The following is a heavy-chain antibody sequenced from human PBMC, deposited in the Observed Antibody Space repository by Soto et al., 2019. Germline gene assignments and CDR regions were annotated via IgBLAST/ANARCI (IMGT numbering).Heavy chain of an antibody. CDR3: ARHPYHRGYYGMDV. D-gene: IGHD2-2*01. J-gene: IGHJ6*02. Sequence: LRGSLKISRKGSGYSFPSYWIGWVLQMPGKGLEWMGIIYPGDSDTRYSPSFQGQVTISADKSISTAYLQWSSLKASDTAMYYCARHPYHRGYYGMDVWGQGTTVTVSS. V-gene: IGHV5-51*01. CDR2: IYPGDSDT. CDR1: GYSFPSYW.